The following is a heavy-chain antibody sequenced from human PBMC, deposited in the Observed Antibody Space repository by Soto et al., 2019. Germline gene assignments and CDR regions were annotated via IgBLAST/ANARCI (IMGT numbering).Heavy chain of an antibody. CDR3: ARAQKLGSGSYTDRVSRYGMDV. D-gene: IGHD3-10*01. CDR2: INPNSGGT. CDR1: GYTFTGYY. Sequence: ASVKVSCKASGYTFTGYYMHWVRQAPGQGLEWMGWINPNSGGTNYAQKFQGWVTMTRDTSISTAYMELSRLRSDDTAVYYCARAQKLGSGSYTDRVSRYGMDVWGQGTTVTVSS. V-gene: IGHV1-2*04. J-gene: IGHJ6*02.